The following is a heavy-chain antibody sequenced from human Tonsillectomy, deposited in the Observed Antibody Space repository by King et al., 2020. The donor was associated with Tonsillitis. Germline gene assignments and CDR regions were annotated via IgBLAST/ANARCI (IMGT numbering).Heavy chain of an antibody. V-gene: IGHV4-39*01. D-gene: IGHD3-16*02. CDR2: IYYSGSP. CDR1: GGSISSSSYY. CDR3: ARHGSLDDY. Sequence: LQLQESGPGLVKPSETLSLTCTVSGGSISSSSYYWGWIRQPPGKGLAWVGRIYYSGSPYYNPSLKSRVTISVDTSKNQFSLNLSSVTAPDTAVYYCARHGSLDDYWGQGTLVTVSS. J-gene: IGHJ4*02.